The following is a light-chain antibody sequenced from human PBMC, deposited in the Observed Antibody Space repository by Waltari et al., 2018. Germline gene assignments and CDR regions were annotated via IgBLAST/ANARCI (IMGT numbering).Light chain of an antibody. J-gene: IGKJ4*01. V-gene: IGKV3-11*01. CDR2: DAS. CDR3: QQRKNWPPLT. Sequence: ETVLTQSPGTLSLSPGERATLSCRASQNVDRYLAWYQQKPGQAPRLLIYDASIRATGIPARFSGSGSGTDFTLTINSLEPDDFATYYCQQRKNWPPLTFGGGTKLEIK. CDR1: QNVDRY.